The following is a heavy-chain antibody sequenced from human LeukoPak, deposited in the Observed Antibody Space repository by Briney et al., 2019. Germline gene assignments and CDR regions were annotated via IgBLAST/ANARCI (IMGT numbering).Heavy chain of an antibody. V-gene: IGHV7-4-1*02. CDR2: INTNTGNP. D-gene: IGHD6-13*01. J-gene: IGHJ6*03. CDR3: ARGYRDSSSWYIYYYYYMDV. Sequence: ASVKVSCKASGYTFTSYAMNWVRQAPGQGLEWMGWINTNTGNPTYAQGFTGRFVFSLDTSVSTAYLQISSLKAEDTAVYYCARGYRDSSSWYIYYYYYMDVWGKGTTVTVSS. CDR1: GYTFTSYA.